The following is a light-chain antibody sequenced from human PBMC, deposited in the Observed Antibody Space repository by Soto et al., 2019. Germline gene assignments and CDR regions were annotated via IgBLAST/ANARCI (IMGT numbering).Light chain of an antibody. CDR1: SSDIGAHNF. Sequence: QSALTQPASVSGSPGQAITVSCSGTSSDIGAHNFVSWYQQHPGKAPKLIIYEVINRPSGVSDRFSGSKSGNTASLTISGLQSEDEADYYCTSYRRGPLYVFGTGTKVTVL. CDR2: EVI. J-gene: IGLJ1*01. CDR3: TSYRRGPLYV. V-gene: IGLV2-14*03.